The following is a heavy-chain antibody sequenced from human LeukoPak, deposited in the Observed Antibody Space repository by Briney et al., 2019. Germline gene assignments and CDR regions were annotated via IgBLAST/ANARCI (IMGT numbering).Heavy chain of an antibody. CDR2: ISAYNGNT. J-gene: IGHJ4*02. CDR3: ARAFYHTFDY. V-gene: IGHV1-18*01. D-gene: IGHD2-2*01. CDR1: GYTFTNYG. Sequence: ASVKVSCKASGYTFTNYGIHWVRQAPGQGLEWMGWISAYNGNTNSAQKLQGRVTMTTDTSTSTAYMELRSLRSDDTAVYYCARAFYHTFDYWGQGTLVTVSS.